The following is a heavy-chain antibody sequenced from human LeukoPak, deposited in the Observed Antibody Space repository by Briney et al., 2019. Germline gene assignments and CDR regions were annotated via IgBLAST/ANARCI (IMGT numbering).Heavy chain of an antibody. CDR2: IRYDGSNK. V-gene: IGHV3-30*02. CDR3: ARGPRNYGDYVGFDY. Sequence: GGSLRLSCAASGFTFSSYGMHWVRQAPGKGLEWVAFIRYDGSNKYYADSVKGRFTISRDNSKNTLYLQMNSLRAEDTAVYYCARGPRNYGDYVGFDYWGQGTLVTVSS. D-gene: IGHD4-17*01. J-gene: IGHJ4*02. CDR1: GFTFSSYG.